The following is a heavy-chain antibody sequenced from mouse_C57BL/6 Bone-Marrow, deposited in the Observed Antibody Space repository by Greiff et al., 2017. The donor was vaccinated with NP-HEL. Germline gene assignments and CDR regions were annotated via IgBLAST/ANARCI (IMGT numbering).Heavy chain of an antibody. CDR3: ARCSNYVDY. CDR2: IYPGSGST. CDR1: GYTFTSYW. V-gene: IGHV1-55*01. J-gene: IGHJ2*01. Sequence: QVHVKQPGAELVKPGASVKMSCKASGYTFTSYWITWVKQRPGQGLEWIGDIYPGSGSTNYNEKFKSKATLTVDTSSSTAYMQLSSLTSEDSAVYYCARCSNYVDYWGQGTTLTVSS. D-gene: IGHD1-1*01.